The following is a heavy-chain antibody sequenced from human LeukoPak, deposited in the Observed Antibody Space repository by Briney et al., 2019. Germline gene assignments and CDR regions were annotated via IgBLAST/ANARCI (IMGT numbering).Heavy chain of an antibody. J-gene: IGHJ4*02. CDR2: IYYSGST. CDR3: ARDGPVK. Sequence: SETLSLTCTVSGGSISSSSYYWGWIRQPPGKGLEWIGSIYYSGSTYYNPSLKSRVTISVDTSKNQFSLKLTSVTAADTAVYYCARDGPVKWGQGTLVTVSS. CDR1: GGSISSSSYY. D-gene: IGHD3-22*01. V-gene: IGHV4-39*07.